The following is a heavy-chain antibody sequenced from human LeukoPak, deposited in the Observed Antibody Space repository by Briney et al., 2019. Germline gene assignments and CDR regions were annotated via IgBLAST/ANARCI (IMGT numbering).Heavy chain of an antibody. CDR1: GFTFSSYA. Sequence: GSLRLSCAASGFTFSSYAMHWVRQAPGKGLEWVAVISYDGSNKYYADSVKGRFTISRDNAKNSLYLQMNSLRAEDTAVYYCARRGGIESGYMDVWGKGTTVTVSS. D-gene: IGHD3-16*01. J-gene: IGHJ6*03. V-gene: IGHV3-30-3*01. CDR3: ARRGGIESGYMDV. CDR2: ISYDGSNK.